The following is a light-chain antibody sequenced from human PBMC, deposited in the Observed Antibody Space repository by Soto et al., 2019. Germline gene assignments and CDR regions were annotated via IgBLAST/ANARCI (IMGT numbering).Light chain of an antibody. Sequence: HSVLTQPPSASGTPGQRVTISCSGSSSNIESNTVTWYQQLPGTAPKLVIYSNYDRPSGVPDRFSGSTSGTSASLVIRGLQSEDEADYYCAAWDDILNGYVFGGGTKLTVL. CDR2: SNY. CDR1: SSNIESNT. CDR3: AAWDDILNGYV. J-gene: IGLJ1*01. V-gene: IGLV1-44*01.